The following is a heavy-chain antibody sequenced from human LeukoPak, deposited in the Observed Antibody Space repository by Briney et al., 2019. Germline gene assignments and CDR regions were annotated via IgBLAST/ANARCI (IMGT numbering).Heavy chain of an antibody. D-gene: IGHD5-24*01. CDR2: INHSGST. CDR3: ARGRRWLQPNSGFDY. CDR1: GGSFSGYY. J-gene: IGHJ4*02. Sequence: PSETLSLTCAVYGGSFSGYYWSWIRQPPGEGLEWIGEINHSGSTNYNPSLKSRVTISVDTSKNQFSLKLSSVTAADTAVYYCARGRRWLQPNSGFDYWGQGTLVTVSS. V-gene: IGHV4-34*01.